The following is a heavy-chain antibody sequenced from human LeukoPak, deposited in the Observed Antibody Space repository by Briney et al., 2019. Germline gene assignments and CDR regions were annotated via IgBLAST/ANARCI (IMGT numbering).Heavy chain of an antibody. CDR3: TTSSGYVDFDY. CDR2: IKSKTDGGTT. J-gene: IGHJ4*02. V-gene: IGHV3-15*01. Sequence: GGSLRLSCAASGFTFSGSAMHWVRRAPGKGLEWVGRIKSKTDGGTTDYAAPVKGRFTISRDDSKNTLYLQMNSLKTEDTAVYYCTTSSGYVDFDYWGQGTLVTVSS. D-gene: IGHD3-22*01. CDR1: GFTFSGSA.